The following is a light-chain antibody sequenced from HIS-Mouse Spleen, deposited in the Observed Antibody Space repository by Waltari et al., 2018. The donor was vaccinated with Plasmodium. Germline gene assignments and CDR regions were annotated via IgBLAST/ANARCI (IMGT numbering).Light chain of an antibody. V-gene: IGLV2-11*01. CDR3: CSYAGSYTLV. CDR2: DVS. CDR1: SSDVGGYHY. Sequence: QSALTQPRPVSGSPGQSVTISCTGTSSDVGGYHYVSWYQQHPGKAPKLMIYDVSNRPSGVPDRFSGSKSGNTASLTISGLQAEDEADYYCCSYAGSYTLVFGGGTKLTVL. J-gene: IGLJ2*01.